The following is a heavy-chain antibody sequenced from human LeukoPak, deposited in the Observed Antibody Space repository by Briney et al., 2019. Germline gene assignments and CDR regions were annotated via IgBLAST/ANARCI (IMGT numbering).Heavy chain of an antibody. J-gene: IGHJ6*02. V-gene: IGHV4-39*01. Sequence: SETLSLTCTVSGGSISSSNYYWGWIRQPPGKGLEWIGSIHYSGSTYYNPSLESRVTISVDTFKNQFSLRLSSVTAADTAVYYCARDYGGNSGGYYYGMDVWGQGTTVTVSS. D-gene: IGHD4-23*01. CDR2: IHYSGST. CDR3: ARDYGGNSGGYYYGMDV. CDR1: GGSISSSNYY.